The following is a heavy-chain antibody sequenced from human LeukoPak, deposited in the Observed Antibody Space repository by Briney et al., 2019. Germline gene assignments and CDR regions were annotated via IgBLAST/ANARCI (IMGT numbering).Heavy chain of an antibody. CDR2: ISYSGST. J-gene: IGHJ4*02. CDR1: GGSINSGNYF. D-gene: IGHD3-22*01. Sequence: SETLSLTCTVSGGSINSGNYFWGWIRQPPGKGLEWIGSISYSGSTYYNPSLKSRVTMSVDTSKNQFSLKVRSVTAPDTAVYYCARLQYYDSRGYYYGFDYWGQGTLVTVSS. CDR3: ARLQYYDSRGYYYGFDY. V-gene: IGHV4-39*01.